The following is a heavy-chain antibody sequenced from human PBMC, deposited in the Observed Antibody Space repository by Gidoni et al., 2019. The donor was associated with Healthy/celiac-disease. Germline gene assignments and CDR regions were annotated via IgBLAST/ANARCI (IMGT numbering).Heavy chain of an antibody. CDR2: ISYSGST. CDR3: ARGGPILAKLGYFDY. V-gene: IGHV4-59*01. CDR1: GGSISSYY. Sequence: QVQLQEPGPGLVKPSETLSLTCTVSGGSISSYYWSWIRQPPGKGLEWIGYISYSGSTNYNPSLKSRVTISVDTSKNQFSLKLSSVIAADTAVYYCARGGPILAKLGYFDYWGQGTLVTVSS. J-gene: IGHJ4*02. D-gene: IGHD2-2*02.